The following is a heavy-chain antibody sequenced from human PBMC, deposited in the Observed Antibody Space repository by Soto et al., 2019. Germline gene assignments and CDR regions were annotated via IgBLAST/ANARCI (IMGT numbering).Heavy chain of an antibody. D-gene: IGHD2-2*03. J-gene: IGHJ4*02. Sequence: QVQLVESGGGVVQPGKSLRLSCAVSGFTLSSYGIHWVRQAPGKGLEWVAFMSYAGNKKSYADPVKGRFTITRDNSKNILYLQMARLRAAETAMLCFAKGVSVIQEWIMGGHWGQGTQVTVSS. CDR3: AKGVSVIQEWIMGGH. CDR1: GFTLSSYG. CDR2: MSYAGNKK. V-gene: IGHV3-30*18.